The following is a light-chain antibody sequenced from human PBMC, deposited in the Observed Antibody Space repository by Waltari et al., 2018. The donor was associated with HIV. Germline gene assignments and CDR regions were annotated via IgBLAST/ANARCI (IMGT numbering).Light chain of an antibody. J-gene: IGLJ2*01. Sequence: QSALTQPASVSGSPGQSITISYTGTSSDVGCYYVVSCHQQHTGKAPKLMIYEGTKRPSGVSSRFSGSKSGYTASLTVSGLQAEDEAHYYCCSYAGSSTNVLFGGGTKLTVL. CDR3: CSYAGSSTNVL. CDR2: EGT. V-gene: IGLV2-23*01. CDR1: SSDVGCYYV.